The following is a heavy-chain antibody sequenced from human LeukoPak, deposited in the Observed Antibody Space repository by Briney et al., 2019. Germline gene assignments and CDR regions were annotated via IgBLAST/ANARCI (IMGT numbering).Heavy chain of an antibody. J-gene: IGHJ4*02. CDR1: GYTFASCD. Sequence: ASVKVSCKASGYTFASCDINWVRQATGQGLEWMGWMNPNSGNTGYGQSFQGRITMTRDISIGTAYMELSNLTSEDTAIYYCTIGPSGRRDNWGQGTLVIVSP. V-gene: IGHV1-8*01. CDR3: TIGPSGRRDN. D-gene: IGHD6-19*01. CDR2: MNPNSGNT.